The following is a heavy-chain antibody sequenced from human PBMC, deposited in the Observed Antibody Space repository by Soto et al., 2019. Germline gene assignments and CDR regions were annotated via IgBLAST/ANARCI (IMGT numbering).Heavy chain of an antibody. J-gene: IGHJ6*02. Sequence: SETLSLTCAVYGGSFSGYYWSWIRQPPGKGLEWIGEINHSGSTNYNPSLKSRVTISVDTSKNQFSLKLSSLTAADTAVYYCARAARRSHYYYGMDVWGQGTTVTVSS. CDR1: GGSFSGYY. CDR3: ARAARRSHYYYGMDV. D-gene: IGHD2-15*01. V-gene: IGHV4-34*01. CDR2: INHSGST.